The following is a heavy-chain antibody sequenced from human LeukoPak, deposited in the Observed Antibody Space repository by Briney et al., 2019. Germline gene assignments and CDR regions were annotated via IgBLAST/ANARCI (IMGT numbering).Heavy chain of an antibody. D-gene: IGHD1-26*01. Sequence: SETLSLTSSDPGDSTTTTTWRWISQPPGKGLERIGYIYYSGSTNYNPSIKSRVTISVDTSKNQFSLKLSSVTAADTAVYYCARSSSSGSYWADYWGQGTLVTVSS. V-gene: IGHV4-59*01. CDR2: IYYSGST. J-gene: IGHJ4*02. CDR3: ARSSSSGSYWADY. CDR1: GDSTTTTT.